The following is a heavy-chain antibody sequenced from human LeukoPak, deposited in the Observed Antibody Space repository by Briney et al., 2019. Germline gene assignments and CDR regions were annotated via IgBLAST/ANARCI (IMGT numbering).Heavy chain of an antibody. V-gene: IGHV1-2*02. CDR3: ARVGEGGYSYGPFDY. D-gene: IGHD5-18*01. CDR2: INPNSGGT. J-gene: IGHJ4*02. CDR1: GYTFAGYD. Sequence: ASVKVSCRASGYTFAGYDMHWVRQAPGQGLEWMGWINPNSGGTNYAQKFQGRVTMTRDTSISTAYMELTRLRSDDTAVFYCARVGEGGYSYGPFDYWGQGTLVTVSS.